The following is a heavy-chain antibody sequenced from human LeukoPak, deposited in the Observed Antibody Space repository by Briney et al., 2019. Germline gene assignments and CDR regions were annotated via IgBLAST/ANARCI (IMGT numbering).Heavy chain of an antibody. V-gene: IGHV3-21*01. CDR1: GFTFSSYS. Sequence: GGSLRLSCAASGFTFSSYSMNWVRQAPGKGVEWVSSISSSSSYIYYADSVKGRFTISRDNAKNSLYLQMNSLRAEDTAVYYCARVESGYSGYEAPDYWGQGTLVTVSS. CDR3: ARVESGYSGYEAPDY. J-gene: IGHJ4*02. D-gene: IGHD5-12*01. CDR2: ISSSSSYI.